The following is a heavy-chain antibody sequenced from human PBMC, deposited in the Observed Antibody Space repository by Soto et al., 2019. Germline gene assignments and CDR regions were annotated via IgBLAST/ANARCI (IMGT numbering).Heavy chain of an antibody. CDR1: GFTFSSYG. CDR2: ISCEGSNK. D-gene: IGHD2-15*01. Sequence: HVQLVAYGGGVVQPGRSLRLSCAASGFTFSSYGMHWVRQAPGKRLEWVAVISCEGSNKYYAESVKGRFTISRDNSQNTLYLQMNSLRAEDTAVYYCAKDQDIVVVVAIDYWGQGTLVTVSS. CDR3: AKDQDIVVVVAIDY. V-gene: IGHV3-30*18. J-gene: IGHJ4*02.